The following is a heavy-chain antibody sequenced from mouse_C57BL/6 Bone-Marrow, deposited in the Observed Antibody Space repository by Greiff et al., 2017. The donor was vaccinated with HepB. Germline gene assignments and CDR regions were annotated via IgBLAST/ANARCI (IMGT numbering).Heavy chain of an antibody. CDR1: GFNIKDDY. J-gene: IGHJ2*01. D-gene: IGHD1-1*01. CDR2: IDPENGDT. Sequence: VQLQQSGAELVRPGASVKLSCTASGFNIKDDYMHWVKQRPEQGLEWIGWIDPENGDTEYASKFQGKATITADTSSNTAYLQLSSLTSEDTAVYYCTPRGYGSRDYWGQGTTLTVSS. CDR3: TPRGYGSRDY. V-gene: IGHV14-4*01.